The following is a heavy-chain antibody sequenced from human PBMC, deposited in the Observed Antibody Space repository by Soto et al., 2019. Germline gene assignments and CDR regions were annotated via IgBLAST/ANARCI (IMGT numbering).Heavy chain of an antibody. CDR2: IYHSGST. J-gene: IGHJ4*02. V-gene: IGHV4-30-2*01. D-gene: IGHD3-16*02. CDR3: ARGLDYVWGSYRYIFDY. CDR1: ACAISRGGYS. Sequence: TLSLTCAVSACAISRGGYSWRWLRQPPETGLEWIGYIYHSGSTYYNPSLKSRVTISVDRSKNQFSLKLSSVTAADTAVYYCARGLDYVWGSYRYIFDYWGQGTLVTVSS.